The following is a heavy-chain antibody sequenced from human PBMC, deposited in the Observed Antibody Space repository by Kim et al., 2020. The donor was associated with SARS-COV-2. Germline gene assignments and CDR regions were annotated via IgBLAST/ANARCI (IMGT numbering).Heavy chain of an antibody. Sequence: DAGKGRFTISRDNSTTTLYLQMNSLRDEDTAVYYCAKEQGTWLQFPAVDIWGQGTMVTVSS. D-gene: IGHD5-12*01. CDR3: AKEQGTWLQFPAVDI. V-gene: IGHV3-23*01. J-gene: IGHJ3*02.